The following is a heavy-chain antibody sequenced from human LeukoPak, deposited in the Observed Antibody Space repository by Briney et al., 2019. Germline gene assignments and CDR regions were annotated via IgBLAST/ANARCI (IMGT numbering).Heavy chain of an antibody. CDR1: GGSFSGYY. J-gene: IGHJ4*02. CDR2: INHSGST. CDR3: ARGLNWHSPQGVHIDY. V-gene: IGHV4-34*01. D-gene: IGHD1-7*01. Sequence: SETLSLTCAVYGGSFSGYYWSWIRQPPGKGLEWIGEINHSGSTNYNPSLKSRVTISVDTSKNQFSLKLSSVTAADTAVYYCARGLNWHSPQGVHIDYWGQGTLVTVSS.